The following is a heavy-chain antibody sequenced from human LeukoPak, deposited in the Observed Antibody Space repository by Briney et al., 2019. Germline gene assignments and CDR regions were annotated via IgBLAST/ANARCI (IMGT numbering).Heavy chain of an antibody. CDR1: GGSISSSSYY. CDR2: IYYSGST. J-gene: IGHJ4*02. Sequence: SETLSLTCTVSGGSISSSSYYWGWIRQPPGKGLEWIGSIYYSGSTYYNPSLESRVTISVDTSKNQFSLKLSSVTAADTAVYYCASLRDYDFWSGPDYWGQGTLVTVSS. V-gene: IGHV4-39*01. D-gene: IGHD3-3*01. CDR3: ASLRDYDFWSGPDY.